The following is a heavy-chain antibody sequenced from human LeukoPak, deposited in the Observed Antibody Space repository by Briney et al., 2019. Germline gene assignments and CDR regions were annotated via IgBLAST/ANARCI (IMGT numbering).Heavy chain of an antibody. CDR1: GFTFSSYS. J-gene: IGHJ4*02. D-gene: IGHD5-24*01. V-gene: IGHV3-21*01. CDR2: ISSSSSYI. CDR3: ARIRRDGYNFMGFDY. Sequence: PGGSLRLSCAASGFTFSSYSMNWVRQAPGKGLEWVSSISSSSSYIYYADSVKGRFTISRDNAKNSLYLQMNSLRAEDTAVYYCARIRRDGYNFMGFDYWGQGTLVTVS.